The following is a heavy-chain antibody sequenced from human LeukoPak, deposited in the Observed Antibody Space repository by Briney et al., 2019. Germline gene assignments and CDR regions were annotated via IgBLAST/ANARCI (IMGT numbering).Heavy chain of an antibody. Sequence: GSLRLSCAASGFTFSSYWMSWVRQPPGKGLEWVAKIKQDGSEKYYVDSVKGRFTISRDNAKNSLYLQMNSLRAEDTAVYYCARGPTRANSSDYWGQGARLTVSS. J-gene: IGHJ4*02. D-gene: IGHD2/OR15-2a*01. V-gene: IGHV3-7*01. CDR3: ARGPTRANSSDY. CDR1: GFTFSSYW. CDR2: IKQDGSEK.